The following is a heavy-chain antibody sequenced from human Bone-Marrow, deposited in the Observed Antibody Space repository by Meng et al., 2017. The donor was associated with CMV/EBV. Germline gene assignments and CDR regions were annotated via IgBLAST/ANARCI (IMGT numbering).Heavy chain of an antibody. J-gene: IGHJ3*02. CDR3: ASILNSGTTVTPFDI. D-gene: IGHD4-17*01. CDR2: INPVGGTT. CDR1: GFTFSNYW. V-gene: IGHV3-74*01. Sequence: GESLKISCAASGFTFSNYWMHWVRQTPGKGLLWVSHINPVGGTTNYADSVRGRFTISRDNAKNKLYLQMNSLRAEDTALYYCASILNSGTTVTPFDIWGQGTMVTVSS.